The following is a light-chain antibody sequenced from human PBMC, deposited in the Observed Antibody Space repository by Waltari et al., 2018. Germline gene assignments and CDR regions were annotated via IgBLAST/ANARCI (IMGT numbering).Light chain of an antibody. Sequence: QSALTQPPSASGSPGQSVTISCTGTSSDVGRYNCVSWFQQPPGKAPKLMIYEVSKRPSGVPVRFSGSKSGNTASLTVSGLQAEDEADYYCSSYAASNNFVFGTGTKVTVL. J-gene: IGLJ1*01. V-gene: IGLV2-8*01. CDR2: EVS. CDR3: SSYAASNNFV. CDR1: SSDVGRYNC.